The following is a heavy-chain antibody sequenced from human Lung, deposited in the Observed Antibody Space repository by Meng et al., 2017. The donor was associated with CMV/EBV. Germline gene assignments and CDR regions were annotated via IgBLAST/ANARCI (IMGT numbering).Heavy chain of an antibody. J-gene: IGHJ6*02. Sequence: GEXXTISCAASGFTFSSYSMNWVRQAPGKGLEWVSSISSSSSYIYYADSVKGRFTISRDNAKNSLYLQMNSLRAEDTAVYYCARDRGGSYDDDYYYYGMDVWXQGTTVTVSS. CDR2: ISSSSSYI. V-gene: IGHV3-21*01. D-gene: IGHD1-26*01. CDR1: GFTFSSYS. CDR3: ARDRGGSYDDDYYYYGMDV.